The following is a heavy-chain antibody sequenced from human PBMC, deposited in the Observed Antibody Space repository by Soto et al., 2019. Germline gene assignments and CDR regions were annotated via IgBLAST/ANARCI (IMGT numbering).Heavy chain of an antibody. Sequence: GESLKISCKGSGYSFTSYWISWARQMPGKGLEWMGRIDPSDSYTNYSPSFQGHVTISADKSISTAYLQWSSLKASDTAMYYCATLTTRYCSGGSCGGWGQGTLVTVSS. J-gene: IGHJ4*02. CDR1: GYSFTSYW. CDR3: ATLTTRYCSGGSCGG. D-gene: IGHD2-15*01. V-gene: IGHV5-10-1*01. CDR2: IDPSDSYT.